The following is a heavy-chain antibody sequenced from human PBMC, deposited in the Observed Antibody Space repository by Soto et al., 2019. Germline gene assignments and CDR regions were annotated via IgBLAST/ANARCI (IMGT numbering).Heavy chain of an antibody. V-gene: IGHV3-48*02. CDR1: GFTFSSYS. CDR3: ARAPSRALYCSGGSCYPNWFDP. CDR2: ISSSSSSTI. Sequence: GGSLRLSCAASGFTFSSYSMNWVRQAPGKGLEWVSYISSSSSSTIYYADSVKGRFTISRDNAKNSLYLQMNSLRDEDTAVYYCARAPSRALYCSGGSCYPNWFDPWGQGTMVPVYS. D-gene: IGHD2-15*01. J-gene: IGHJ5*02.